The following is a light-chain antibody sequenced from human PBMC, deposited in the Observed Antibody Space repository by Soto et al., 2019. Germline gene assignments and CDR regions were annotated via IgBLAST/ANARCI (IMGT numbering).Light chain of an antibody. J-gene: IGKJ2*01. Sequence: DIVLTQSPATLSLSPGERATLSCRASQSLSNNYLAWYQQRPGQAPRLVMFATSSEASGVPARFRGSGSGTDFTLTISRLEPEDFAVYYCQEYGSAYTFGQGTKLEIK. CDR2: ATS. CDR1: QSLSNNY. CDR3: QEYGSAYT. V-gene: IGKV3-20*01.